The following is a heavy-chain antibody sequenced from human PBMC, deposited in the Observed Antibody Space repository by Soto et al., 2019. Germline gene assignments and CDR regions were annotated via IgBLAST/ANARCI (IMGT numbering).Heavy chain of an antibody. CDR1: GYTFTSYD. CDR3: ARGLSGRQMVRRYYYYGMDV. D-gene: IGHD6-13*01. CDR2: MNPNSGNT. V-gene: IGHV1-8*01. J-gene: IGHJ6*02. Sequence: GASVNVSCKASGYTFTSYDSNWVRQATGQGLEWRGWMNPNSGNTGYAQKFQGRVTMTRNTSISTAYMELSSLRSEDTAVYYCARGLSGRQMVRRYYYYGMDVWGQGTTVTVSS.